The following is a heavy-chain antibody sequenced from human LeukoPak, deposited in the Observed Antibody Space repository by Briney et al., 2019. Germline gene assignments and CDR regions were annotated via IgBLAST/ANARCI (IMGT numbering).Heavy chain of an antibody. CDR1: GFTFSNYE. Sequence: GGSLRLSCVASGFTFSNYEMTWVRQAPGKGLEWVSYISSSGINIYYADSVKGRFTISRDNAKSSLYLQMNSLRAEDTAVYYCARDRYCGSDCYYHPDFDHWSQGTVVTVSS. V-gene: IGHV3-48*03. CDR3: ARDRYCGSDCYYHPDFDH. D-gene: IGHD2-21*02. J-gene: IGHJ4*02. CDR2: ISSSGINI.